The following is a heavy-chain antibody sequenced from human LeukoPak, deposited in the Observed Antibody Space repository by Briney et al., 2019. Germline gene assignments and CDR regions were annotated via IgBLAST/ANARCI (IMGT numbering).Heavy chain of an antibody. CDR2: IIPIFGTA. V-gene: IGHV1-69*06. D-gene: IGHD6-19*01. Sequence: SVKVSCKASGGTFSSYAISWVRQAPGQGLEWMGGIIPIFGTANYAQKFQGRVTITADKSTSTAYMELSSLRSEDTAVYYCARLCSSGCTNIFDPWGQGTLVTASS. J-gene: IGHJ5*02. CDR3: ARLCSSGCTNIFDP. CDR1: GGTFSSYA.